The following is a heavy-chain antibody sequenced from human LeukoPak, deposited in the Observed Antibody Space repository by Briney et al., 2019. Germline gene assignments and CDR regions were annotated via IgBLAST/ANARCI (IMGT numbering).Heavy chain of an antibody. J-gene: IGHJ6*04. CDR2: ISNSGGST. Sequence: GGSLRLSCAASGFTFSSYGMRWVRQAPGKWLEWVSAISNSGGSTYYADSVKGRFTISRDNSKDTLYLQMNSLRAEDTAVYYCAELGITMIGGVWGKGTTVTISS. CDR3: AELGITMIGGV. CDR1: GFTFSSYG. V-gene: IGHV3-23*01. D-gene: IGHD3-10*02.